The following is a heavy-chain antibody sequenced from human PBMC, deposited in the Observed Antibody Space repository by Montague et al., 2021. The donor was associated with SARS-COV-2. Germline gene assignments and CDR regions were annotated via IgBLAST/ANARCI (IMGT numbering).Heavy chain of an antibody. CDR2: VYDTGIT. D-gene: IGHD6-19*01. V-gene: IGHV4-59*01. CDR1: GASITSES. J-gene: IGHJ3*01. CDR3: ARERSGSDVFDL. Sequence: SETLSLTCSVSGASITSESWVWIRHTPGGGLQWIAYVYDTGITGYHPSLRSRTTIAVDTSKNQLSLNVRSMTAADTAVYFCARERSGSDVFDLWGQGTSVTVS.